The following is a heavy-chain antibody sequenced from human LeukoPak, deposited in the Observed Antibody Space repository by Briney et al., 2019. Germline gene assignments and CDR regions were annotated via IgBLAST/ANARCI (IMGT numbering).Heavy chain of an antibody. Sequence: GGSLRLSCAASGFTFSSYAMSWVRQAPGKGLEWVAVISYDGSNKYYADSVKGRFTISRDNSKNTLYLQMNSLRAEDTAVYYCAKDPPYSYYFDYWGQGTLVTVSS. D-gene: IGHD2-21*01. CDR2: ISYDGSNK. CDR1: GFTFSSYA. V-gene: IGHV3-30*18. CDR3: AKDPPYSYYFDY. J-gene: IGHJ4*02.